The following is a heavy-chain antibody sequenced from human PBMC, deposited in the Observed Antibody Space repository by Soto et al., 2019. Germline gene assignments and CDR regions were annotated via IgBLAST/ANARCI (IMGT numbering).Heavy chain of an antibody. J-gene: IGHJ4*02. CDR1: GFTFTNAW. Sequence: PGGSLRLSCAASGFTFTNAWMNWVRQAPGKGLGWVGHIKTKTEGETTDYAAPVKGRFSISRDDSKNTQSLQMNGLRSEDTAVYYCAADVPTAGAGEFDYWGQGILVTVSS. V-gene: IGHV3-15*01. CDR3: AADVPTAGAGEFDY. D-gene: IGHD6-19*01. CDR2: IKTKTEGETT.